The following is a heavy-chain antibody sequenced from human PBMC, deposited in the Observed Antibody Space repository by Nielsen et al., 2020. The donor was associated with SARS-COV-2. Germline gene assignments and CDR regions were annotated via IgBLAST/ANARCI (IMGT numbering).Heavy chain of an antibody. D-gene: IGHD1-26*01. CDR2: ISYDGSNK. CDR1: GFTFSHYG. Sequence: GGSLRLSCAASGFTFSHYGMHWVRQTPGKGLEWVAVISYDGSNKYYADSVKGRFTISRDNSKNTLYLQMNSLRAEDTAVYYCARDLVWEPWDAYFDYWGQGTLVTVSS. J-gene: IGHJ4*02. CDR3: ARDLVWEPWDAYFDY. V-gene: IGHV3-30*03.